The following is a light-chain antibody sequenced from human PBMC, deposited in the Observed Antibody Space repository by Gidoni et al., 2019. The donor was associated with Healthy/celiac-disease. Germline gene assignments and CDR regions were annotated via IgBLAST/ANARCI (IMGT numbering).Light chain of an antibody. CDR3: QQYNNWPRT. Sequence: EIVMTHSPATLSVSPGERATLSCRASQSVSSNLAWYQQKPGQAPRLLIYGASTRATGIPARFSGSGSGTEFTLTISSLQSEDFAVYYCQQYNNWPRTFXXXTKVEIK. CDR2: GAS. J-gene: IGKJ1*01. CDR1: QSVSSN. V-gene: IGKV3-15*01.